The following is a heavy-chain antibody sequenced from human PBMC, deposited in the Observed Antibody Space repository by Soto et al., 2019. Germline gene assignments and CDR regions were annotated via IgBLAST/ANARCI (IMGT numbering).Heavy chain of an antibody. D-gene: IGHD3-22*01. CDR3: ASYYYDSSGYSDY. Sequence: PSETLSLTCAVSGGSISSSNWWSWVRQPPGKGLEWIGEIYHSGSTNYNPSLKSRVTISVDKSKNQFSLKLSSVTAADTAVYYCASYYYDSSGYSDYWGQGTLVTVSS. CDR2: IYHSGST. CDR1: GGSISSSNW. J-gene: IGHJ4*02. V-gene: IGHV4-4*02.